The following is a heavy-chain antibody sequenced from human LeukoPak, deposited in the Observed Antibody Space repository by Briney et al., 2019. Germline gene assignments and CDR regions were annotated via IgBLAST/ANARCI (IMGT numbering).Heavy chain of an antibody. D-gene: IGHD3-16*01. CDR2: INHDGSEK. CDR1: GFAFINSW. V-gene: IGHV3-7*01. Sequence: GGSLRLSCAASGFAFINSWMTWVRQAPGKGLEWVANINHDGSEKYYVDSMKGRFTISRHNVKNSLYLQVNSLRAEDTAVYYCARDSGHGGIFDYWGQGTLVTVSS. J-gene: IGHJ4*02. CDR3: ARDSGHGGIFDY.